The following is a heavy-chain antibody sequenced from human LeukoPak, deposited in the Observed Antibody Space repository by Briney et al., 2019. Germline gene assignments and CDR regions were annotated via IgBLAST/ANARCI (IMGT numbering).Heavy chain of an antibody. D-gene: IGHD2-2*01. J-gene: IGHJ4*02. V-gene: IGHV4-59*01. CDR3: AGYCSSTSCYPLYYFDY. CDR1: GGSISSYY. CDR2: IYYSGST. Sequence: SETLSLTCTVSGGSISSYYWSWIRQPPGKGLEWIGYIYYSGSTNYNPSLKSRVTISVDTSKNQFSLKLSSVTAADTAVYYCAGYCSSTSCYPLYYFDYWGQGTLVTVSS.